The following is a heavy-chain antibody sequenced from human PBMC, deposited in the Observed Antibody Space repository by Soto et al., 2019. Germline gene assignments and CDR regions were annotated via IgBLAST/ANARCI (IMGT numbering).Heavy chain of an antibody. V-gene: IGHV3-21*01. CDR3: ARMTGTDFPINYYYYSMDV. CDR2: ISSSSSYI. CDR1: GFTFSSYS. Sequence: GGSLRLSCAASGFTFSSYSMNWVRQAPGKGLEWVSSISSSSSYIYYADSVKGRFTISRDNAKNSLYLQMNSLRAEDTAVYYCARMTGTDFPINYYYYSMDVWGQGTTVTVSS. D-gene: IGHD1-7*01. J-gene: IGHJ6*02.